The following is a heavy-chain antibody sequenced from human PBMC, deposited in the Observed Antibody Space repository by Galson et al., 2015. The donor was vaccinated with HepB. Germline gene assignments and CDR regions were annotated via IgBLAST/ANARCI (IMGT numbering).Heavy chain of an antibody. V-gene: IGHV3-7*03. J-gene: IGHJ5*02. Sequence: SLRLSCAGSGFSFSSYWMSWVRQASGEGLEWVANIKQDGSEKYYVDSVKGRFTISRDNARNSVYLQMSSLGAEDTAIYYCARVTSRSTRPRFDPWGQGALVTVAS. CDR2: IKQDGSEK. CDR1: GFSFSSYW. CDR3: ARVTSRSTRPRFDP. D-gene: IGHD2-2*01.